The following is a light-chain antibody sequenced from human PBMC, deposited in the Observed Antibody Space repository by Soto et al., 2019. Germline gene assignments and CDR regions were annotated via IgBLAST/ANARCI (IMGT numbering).Light chain of an antibody. Sequence: IPMTPSPSSLAASVGDRVTITCRASQGIRNDLGWYQQKPGKAPKLLIYAASSLQSGVPSRFSGSGSGTDFTLTISSLQPEDFATYYCLQDYNYPLTFGGGTKVDIK. CDR2: AAS. CDR3: LQDYNYPLT. J-gene: IGKJ4*01. CDR1: QGIRND. V-gene: IGKV1-6*01.